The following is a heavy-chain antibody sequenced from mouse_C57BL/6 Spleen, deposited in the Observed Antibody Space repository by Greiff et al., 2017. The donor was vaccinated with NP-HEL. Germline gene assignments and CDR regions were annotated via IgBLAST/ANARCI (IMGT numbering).Heavy chain of an antibody. D-gene: IGHD2-4*01. CDR2: INPNNGGT. Sequence: DVQLQESGPELVKPGASVKIPCKASGYTFTDYNMDWVKQSHGKSLEWIGDINPNNGGTIYNQKFKGKATLTVDKSSSTAYMELRSLTSEDTAVYYCARDDYGSYGMDYWGQGTSVTVSS. V-gene: IGHV1-18*01. J-gene: IGHJ4*01. CDR1: GYTFTDYN. CDR3: ARDDYGSYGMDY.